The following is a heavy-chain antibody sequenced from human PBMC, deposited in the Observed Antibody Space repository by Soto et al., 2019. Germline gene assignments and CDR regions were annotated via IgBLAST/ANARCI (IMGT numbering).Heavy chain of an antibody. D-gene: IGHD3-22*01. CDR1: GYTLTELA. J-gene: IGHJ5*01. CDR3: VHVRGIVKPITTFDS. V-gene: IGHV1-24*01. CDR2: FDPEDGEI. Sequence: GASVKVSCKVSGYTLTELAIHWVRQAPGKGLEWMGGFDPEDGEIIYAEKFQGRVTMTEDTSTDTAYMELSSLRSQDTAVYFCVHVRGIVKPITTFDSWGHGTLVTVSS.